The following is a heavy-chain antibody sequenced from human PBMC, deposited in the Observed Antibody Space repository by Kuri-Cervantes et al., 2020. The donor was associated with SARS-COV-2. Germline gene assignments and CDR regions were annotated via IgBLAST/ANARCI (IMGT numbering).Heavy chain of an antibody. Sequence: ASVKVSCKASGYTFTGYYMHWVRQAPGQGFEWMGWINPNSGGTNYAQKFQGRVTMTRDTSISTAYMELSRLRSDDTAVYYCARTRADFGVVIIYYSDYWGQGTLVTVSS. J-gene: IGHJ4*02. CDR2: INPNSGGT. D-gene: IGHD3-3*01. CDR1: GYTFTGYY. CDR3: ARTRADFGVVIIYYSDY. V-gene: IGHV1-2*02.